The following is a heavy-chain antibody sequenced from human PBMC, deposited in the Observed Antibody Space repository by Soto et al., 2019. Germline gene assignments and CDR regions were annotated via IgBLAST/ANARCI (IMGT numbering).Heavy chain of an antibody. Sequence: QVQLVQSGAEVKKPGSSVRVSCKSSGGPFSNYAISWVRQAPGQGLEWMGGIIPIFVTADYPQKFQDRVTITADESTGTAYLELRSLRSEDTAVYYCARDLEPRDRSGYAVDLWGQGTMVNVSS. D-gene: IGHD3-22*01. J-gene: IGHJ3*01. V-gene: IGHV1-69*01. CDR3: ARDLEPRDRSGYAVDL. CDR2: IIPIFVTA. CDR1: GGPFSNYA.